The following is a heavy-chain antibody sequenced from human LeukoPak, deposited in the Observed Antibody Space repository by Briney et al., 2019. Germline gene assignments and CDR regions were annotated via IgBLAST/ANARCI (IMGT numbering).Heavy chain of an antibody. Sequence: PGGSLRLSCAASGFTFSSYEMNWVRQAPGKGLEWVSYISSSGSTIYYADSVKGRFTISRDNSKNTLYLQMNSLRAEDTAVYYCAKADYYGSAQNDYWGQGTLVTVSS. CDR2: ISSSGSTI. CDR3: AKADYYGSAQNDY. CDR1: GFTFSSYE. J-gene: IGHJ4*02. D-gene: IGHD3-10*01. V-gene: IGHV3-48*03.